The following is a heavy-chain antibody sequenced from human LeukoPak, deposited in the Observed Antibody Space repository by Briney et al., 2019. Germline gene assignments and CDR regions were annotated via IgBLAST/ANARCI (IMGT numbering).Heavy chain of an antibody. Sequence: ASVKVSCKASGYTLSSYGISWVRQAPGQGLEWMGWISAYNGNTNYAQKLQGRVTMTTDTSTSTACMELKSLRSDDTAVYYCERDQGGIVVVVAATPVNAFDIWGQGTMVTVSS. V-gene: IGHV1-18*01. CDR1: GYTLSSYG. D-gene: IGHD2-15*01. J-gene: IGHJ3*02. CDR3: ERDQGGIVVVVAATPVNAFDI. CDR2: ISAYNGNT.